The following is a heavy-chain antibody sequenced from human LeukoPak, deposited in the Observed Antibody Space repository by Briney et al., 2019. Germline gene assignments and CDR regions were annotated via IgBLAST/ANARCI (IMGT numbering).Heavy chain of an antibody. D-gene: IGHD3-9*01. Sequence: GGSLRLSCAASGFTVSSNYMSWVRQAPGKGLEWVSAISGSGGSTYYADSVKGRFTISRDNSKNTLYLQMNSLRAEDTAVYYCAKVHSAETYYDILTGYYSSAFDIWGQGTMVTVSS. V-gene: IGHV3-23*01. CDR2: ISGSGGST. CDR3: AKVHSAETYYDILTGYYSSAFDI. CDR1: GFTVSSNY. J-gene: IGHJ3*02.